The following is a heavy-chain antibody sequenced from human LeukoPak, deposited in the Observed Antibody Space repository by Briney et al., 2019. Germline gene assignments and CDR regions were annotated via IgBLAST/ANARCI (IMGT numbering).Heavy chain of an antibody. CDR1: GGSISSGDYY. D-gene: IGHD1-1*01. Sequence: PSQTLSLTCTVSGGSISSGDYYWSWIRQPPGKGLEWIGYNYYSGSTYYNPSLKSRVTISVDTSKNQFSLKLSSVTAADTAVYYCARGYGTFYYYYMDVWGKGTTVTVSS. J-gene: IGHJ6*03. V-gene: IGHV4-30-4*08. CDR3: ARGYGTFYYYYMDV. CDR2: NYYSGST.